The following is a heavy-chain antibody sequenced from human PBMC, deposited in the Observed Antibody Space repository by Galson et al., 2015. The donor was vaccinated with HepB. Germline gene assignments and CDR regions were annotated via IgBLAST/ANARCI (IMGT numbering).Heavy chain of an antibody. Sequence: SVKVSCKASGGTFSSYAISWVRQAPGQGLEWMGGIIPIFGTANYAQKFQGRVTITADESTSTAYMELSSLRSEDTAVYYCARGGRGLQVLGYFDYWGQGTLVTVSS. J-gene: IGHJ4*02. V-gene: IGHV1-69*13. CDR2: IIPIFGTA. CDR1: GGTFSSYA. D-gene: IGHD5-24*01. CDR3: ARGGRGLQVLGYFDY.